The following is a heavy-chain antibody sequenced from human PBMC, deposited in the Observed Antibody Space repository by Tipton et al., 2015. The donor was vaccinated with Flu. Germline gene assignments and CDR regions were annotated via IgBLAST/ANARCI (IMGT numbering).Heavy chain of an antibody. V-gene: IGHV4-38-2*02. CDR2: VSRTGST. CDR3: ARRDYSNYVSDPKSWFDP. J-gene: IGHJ5*02. D-gene: IGHD4-11*01. CDR1: GDSIRSDYY. Sequence: LRLSCTVSGDSIRSDYYWAWIRRFPGKGLEWIGTVSRTGSTIYNPSLKSRVTISIDTSKNQFSLNMRSVTAADMAVYYCARRDYSNYVSDPKSWFDPWGQGTLVAVSS.